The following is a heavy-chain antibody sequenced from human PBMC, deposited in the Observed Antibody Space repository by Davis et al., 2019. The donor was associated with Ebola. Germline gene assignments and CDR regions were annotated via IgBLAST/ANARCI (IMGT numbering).Heavy chain of an antibody. CDR1: GGSFSGYY. D-gene: IGHD3-3*01. Sequence: SETLSLTCAVYGGSFSGYYWSWIRQPPGKGLEWIGEINHSGSTNYNPSLKSRVTISVDTSKNQFSLKLSSVTAADTAVYYCARDVGYDFWSGYYQWTYYYYGMDVWGQGTTVTVSS. CDR2: INHSGST. J-gene: IGHJ6*02. CDR3: ARDVGYDFWSGYYQWTYYYYGMDV. V-gene: IGHV4-34*01.